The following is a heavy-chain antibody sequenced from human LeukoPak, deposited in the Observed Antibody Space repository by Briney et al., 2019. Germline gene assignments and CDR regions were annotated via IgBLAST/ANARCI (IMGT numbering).Heavy chain of an antibody. CDR1: GFTFSSYG. CDR2: ISYDGSNK. Sequence: GGSLRLSCAASGFTFSSYGMHWVRQAPGKGLEWVAVISYDGSNKYYADSVKGRFTISRDDSKNTLYLQMNSLRAEDTAVYYCATSTLVGGDAFDIWGQGTMVTVSS. CDR3: ATSTLVGGDAFDI. V-gene: IGHV3-30*03. D-gene: IGHD3-10*02. J-gene: IGHJ3*02.